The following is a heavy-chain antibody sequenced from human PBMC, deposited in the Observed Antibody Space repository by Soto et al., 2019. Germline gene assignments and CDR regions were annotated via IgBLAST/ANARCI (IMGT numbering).Heavy chain of an antibody. CDR3: AATAMVGGNGMDV. CDR2: INHSGST. D-gene: IGHD5-18*01. J-gene: IGHJ6*02. CDR1: GGSFSGYY. Sequence: PSETLSLTCAVYGGSFSGYYWSWIRQPPGQGLEWIGEINHSGSTNYNPSLKSRVTISVDTSKNQFSLKLSSVTAADTAVYYCAATAMVGGNGMDVWGQGTTVTVS. V-gene: IGHV4-34*01.